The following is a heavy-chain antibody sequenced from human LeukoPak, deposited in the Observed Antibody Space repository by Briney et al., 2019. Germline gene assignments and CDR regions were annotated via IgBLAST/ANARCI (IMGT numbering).Heavy chain of an antibody. D-gene: IGHD2-15*01. CDR2: ISAYNGNT. CDR3: ASTLGYCSGGSCSWYDP. Sequence: GASAKVSCKASGYTFTSYGISWVRQAPGQGLEWMGWISAYNGNTNYAQKLQGRVTMTTDTSTSTAYMELRSLRSDDTAVYYCASTLGYCSGGSCSWYDPWGQGTLVTVSS. CDR1: GYTFTSYG. V-gene: IGHV1-18*01. J-gene: IGHJ5*02.